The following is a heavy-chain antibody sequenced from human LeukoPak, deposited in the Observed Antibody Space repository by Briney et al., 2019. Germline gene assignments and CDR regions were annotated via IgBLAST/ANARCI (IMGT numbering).Heavy chain of an antibody. CDR1: GGSFSGYY. CDR3: ARGKYTAMIDY. D-gene: IGHD5-18*01. Sequence: KPSETLSLTCAVYGGSFSGYYWSWIRQPPGKGLEWIGEINHRGSTNYNPSLKSRVTISVDTSKNQFSLKLSSVTAADTAVYYCARGKYTAMIDYWGQGTLVTVSS. J-gene: IGHJ4*02. V-gene: IGHV4-34*01. CDR2: INHRGST.